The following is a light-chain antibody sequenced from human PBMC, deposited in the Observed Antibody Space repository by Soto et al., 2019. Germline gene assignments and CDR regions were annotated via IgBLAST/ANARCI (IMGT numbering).Light chain of an antibody. CDR1: QSLSSSY. Sequence: EIVLTQSPGTLSLSPGERATLSCRASQSLSSSYLAWYQQKPGQAPRLLIYGASSRATGIPDRFSGSGSGTDFTLTITGLEPEDFAVYYCQEYGSSRTFGQGPKVEIK. CDR2: GAS. J-gene: IGKJ1*01. CDR3: QEYGSSRT. V-gene: IGKV3-20*01.